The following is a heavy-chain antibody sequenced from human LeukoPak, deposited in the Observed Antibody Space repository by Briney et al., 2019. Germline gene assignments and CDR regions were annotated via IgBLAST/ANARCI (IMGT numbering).Heavy chain of an antibody. J-gene: IGHJ6*02. CDR3: ARTYGDYVDYYYGMDV. V-gene: IGHV3-7*01. D-gene: IGHD4-17*01. CDR2: IKQDGSEK. CDR1: GFTFSSYW. Sequence: GGSLRLSCAASGFTFSSYWMSWVRQAPGKGLEWVANIKQDGSEKYYVDSVKGRFTISRDNAKNSLYPQMNSLRAEDTAVYYCARTYGDYVDYYYGMDVWGQGTTVTVSS.